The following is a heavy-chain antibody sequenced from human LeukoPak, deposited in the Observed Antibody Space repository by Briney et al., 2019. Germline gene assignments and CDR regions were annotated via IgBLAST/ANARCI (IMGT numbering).Heavy chain of an antibody. V-gene: IGHV3-48*01. Sequence: GGSLRLSCAASRFTFSSHNMHWVRQAPGKGLEWVSYISDSSTTIYYADSVKGRFTISRDNVRNSLYLQMNSLRAEDTAVYYCARDRGDFWTGYYTNYFDYWGQGTLVTVSS. D-gene: IGHD3/OR15-3a*01. J-gene: IGHJ4*02. CDR1: RFTFSSHN. CDR3: ARDRGDFWTGYYTNYFDY. CDR2: ISDSSTTI.